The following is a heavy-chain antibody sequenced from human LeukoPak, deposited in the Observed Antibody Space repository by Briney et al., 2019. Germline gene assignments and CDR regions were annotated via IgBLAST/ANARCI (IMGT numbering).Heavy chain of an antibody. CDR2: ISGSGGST. CDR1: GFTFSSYA. V-gene: IGHV3-23*01. Sequence: GWSLRLSCAASGFTFSSYAMSWVRQAPGKGLEWVSAISGSGGSTYYADSVKGRFTISRDNSKNTLYLQMNSLRAEDTAVYYCAKDHAAYCGGDCEVLQPFDYWGQGTLVTVSS. J-gene: IGHJ4*02. CDR3: AKDHAAYCGGDCEVLQPFDY. D-gene: IGHD2-21*02.